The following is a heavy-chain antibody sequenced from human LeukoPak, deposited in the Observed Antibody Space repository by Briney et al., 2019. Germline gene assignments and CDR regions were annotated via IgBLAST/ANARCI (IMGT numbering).Heavy chain of an antibody. CDR3: ARGGQWPHYMDV. CDR1: GGTFSSYA. CDR2: IIPIFGTA. D-gene: IGHD6-19*01. Sequence: SVKVSSKASGGTFSSYAISWVRQAPGQGLEWIGRIIPIFGTANYAQKFQGRVTITTDESTSTAYMELSSLRSEDTAVYYCARGGQWPHYMDVWGKGTTVTVSS. J-gene: IGHJ6*03. V-gene: IGHV1-69*05.